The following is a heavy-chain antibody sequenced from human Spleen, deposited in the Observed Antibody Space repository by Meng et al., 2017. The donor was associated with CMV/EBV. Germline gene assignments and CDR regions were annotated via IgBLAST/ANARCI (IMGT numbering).Heavy chain of an antibody. CDR2: IIPIFGTA. V-gene: IGHV1-69*12. Sequence: QVPVVQSGAEVKKPGSQVKVSCKASGGTLSSYAISWVRPAPGQGLEWMGGIIPIFGTANYAQKFQGRVTITADESTSTAYMELSSLRSEDTAVYYCATTSDGPPDAWGQGTLVTVSS. J-gene: IGHJ5*02. CDR3: ATTSDGPPDA. CDR1: GGTLSSYA.